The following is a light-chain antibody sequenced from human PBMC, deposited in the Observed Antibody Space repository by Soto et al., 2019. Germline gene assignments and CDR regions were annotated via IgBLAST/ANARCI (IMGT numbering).Light chain of an antibody. CDR3: QQYASSPLT. Sequence: EIVLTQSPGTLSLSSGERATLSCRASQSVRSNYLAWYQQKPGQAPRLLIYGASSRATGIPDRFGGSGSGTDFTLPISRLEPEDCAVYYCQQYASSPLTFGGGTKVEIK. CDR1: QSVRSNY. V-gene: IGKV3-20*01. CDR2: GAS. J-gene: IGKJ4*01.